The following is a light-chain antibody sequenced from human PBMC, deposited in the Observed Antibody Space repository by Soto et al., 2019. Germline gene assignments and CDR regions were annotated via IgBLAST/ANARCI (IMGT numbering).Light chain of an antibody. Sequence: EVVLTQSPATLSVSPGDRATLSCRASQSVSSSYLAWYQQKPGQAPRLLIYGASSRATGIPDRFSGSESGTDFTLTISRLEPEDFAVYYCQQYGSSPRTFGQGTKVDIK. CDR2: GAS. V-gene: IGKV3-20*01. J-gene: IGKJ1*01. CDR3: QQYGSSPRT. CDR1: QSVSSSY.